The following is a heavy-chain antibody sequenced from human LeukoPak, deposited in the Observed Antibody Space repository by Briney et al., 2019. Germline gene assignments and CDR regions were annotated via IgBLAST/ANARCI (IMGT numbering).Heavy chain of an antibody. J-gene: IGHJ4*02. CDR3: ARGDPDYCSGGSCYDY. CDR1: GYTFTGYY. D-gene: IGHD2-15*01. Sequence: ASVKVSCKAPGYTFTGYYMHWVRQAPGQGLEWMGWINPNSGGTNYAQKFQGRVTMTRDTSISTAYMELSRLRSDDTAVYYCARGDPDYCSGGSCYDYWGQGTLVTVSS. CDR2: INPNSGGT. V-gene: IGHV1-2*02.